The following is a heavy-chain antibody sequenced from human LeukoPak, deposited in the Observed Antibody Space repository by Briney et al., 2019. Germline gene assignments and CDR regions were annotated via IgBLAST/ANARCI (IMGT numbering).Heavy chain of an antibody. J-gene: IGHJ5*02. Sequence: ASVKVSCKVSGYTLTELSMHWVRQAPGKGLEWMGGFDPEDGETIYAQKFQGRVTMTEDTSTDTAYMELSSLRSEGTAVYYCATDVIAAAGIEGWLDPWGQGTLVTVSS. V-gene: IGHV1-24*01. CDR2: FDPEDGET. D-gene: IGHD6-13*01. CDR1: GYTLTELS. CDR3: ATDVIAAAGIEGWLDP.